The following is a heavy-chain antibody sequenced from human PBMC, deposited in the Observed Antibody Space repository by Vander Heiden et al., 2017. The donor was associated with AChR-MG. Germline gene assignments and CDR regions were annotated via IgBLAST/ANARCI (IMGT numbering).Heavy chain of an antibody. CDR2: IWYDGSNK. Sequence: QVQPVESGGGVVQPGRSLRLSCAASGFTFSSYGMHWVRQAPGKGLEWVAVIWYDGSNKYYADSVKGRFTISRDNSKNTLYLQMNSLRAEDTAVYYCARGPTVTTFFDYWGQGTLVTVSS. CDR1: GFTFSSYG. J-gene: IGHJ4*02. V-gene: IGHV3-33*01. D-gene: IGHD4-4*01. CDR3: ARGPTVTTFFDY.